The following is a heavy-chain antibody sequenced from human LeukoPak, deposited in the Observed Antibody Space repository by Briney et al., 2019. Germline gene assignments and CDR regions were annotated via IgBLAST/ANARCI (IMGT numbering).Heavy chain of an antibody. V-gene: IGHV1-69*04. D-gene: IGHD2-2*01. CDR1: GGTFSSYA. J-gene: IGHJ6*02. CDR2: IIPILGIA. Sequence: SVKVSCKASGGTFSSYAISWVRQAPGQGLEWMGRIIPILGIANYAQKFQGRVTITADKFTSTAYMELSSLRSEDTAVYYCAKGGYQLLSGYYYYYGMDVWGQGTTVTVSS. CDR3: AKGGYQLLSGYYYYYGMDV.